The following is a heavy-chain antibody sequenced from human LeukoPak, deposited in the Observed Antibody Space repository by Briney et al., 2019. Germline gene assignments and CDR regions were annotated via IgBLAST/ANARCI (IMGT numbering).Heavy chain of an antibody. CDR1: GGSISSGGYY. D-gene: IGHD4-11*01. Sequence: SETLSLTCTVSGGSISSGGYYWSWIRQHPGKGLEWIGYIYYSGSTYYNPSLKSRVTTSVDTSKNQFSLKLSSVTAADTAVYYCARAPIYSNFGGLDPWGQGTLVTVSS. V-gene: IGHV4-31*03. J-gene: IGHJ5*02. CDR2: IYYSGST. CDR3: ARAPIYSNFGGLDP.